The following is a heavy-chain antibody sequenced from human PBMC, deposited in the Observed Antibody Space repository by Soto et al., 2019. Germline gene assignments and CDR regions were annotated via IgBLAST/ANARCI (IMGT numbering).Heavy chain of an antibody. V-gene: IGHV5-51*01. CDR1: GYSFTTYW. Sequence: GESLKISCKGSGYSFTTYWIGWVRQLPGQGLEWMGVMFPGDSDTRYSPSFQGQVAMSADPSTNTAYLEWSSLKAADSAMYYCARVPDSSLGTMDVWGQGTTVTVSS. J-gene: IGHJ6*02. CDR3: ARVPDSSLGTMDV. CDR2: MFPGDSDT. D-gene: IGHD6-19*01.